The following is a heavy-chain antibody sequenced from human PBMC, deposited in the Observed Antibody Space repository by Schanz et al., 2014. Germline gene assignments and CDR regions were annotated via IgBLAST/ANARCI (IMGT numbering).Heavy chain of an antibody. V-gene: IGHV3-23*01. CDR1: GFSFGTYA. CDR2: ISGSGGNT. J-gene: IGHJ4*02. Sequence: EVHLLESGGGLVQPGGSLRLSCAASGFSFGTYAMSWVRQAPGKGLEWVSIISGSGGNTYYADAVRGRFTISRDNSKNTLYLQMNSLRADDTALYYCARDRRNADLDYWGQGTLVTVSS. D-gene: IGHD1-1*01. CDR3: ARDRRNADLDY.